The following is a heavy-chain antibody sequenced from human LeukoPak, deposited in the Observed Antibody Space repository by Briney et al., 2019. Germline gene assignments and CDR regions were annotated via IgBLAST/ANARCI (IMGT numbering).Heavy chain of an antibody. CDR1: GFTLSSYW. J-gene: IGHJ4*02. CDR2: IKQDGSEI. Sequence: GGSLRLSCAASGFTLSSYWMIWVRQAPGKGLEWVANIKQDGSEISYVDSVKGRFTISRDNAKNSLYLQMNSLRAEDTAVFYCVRGNPFGGYWGQGTLVTVSS. D-gene: IGHD2-15*01. V-gene: IGHV3-7*03. CDR3: VRGNPFGGY.